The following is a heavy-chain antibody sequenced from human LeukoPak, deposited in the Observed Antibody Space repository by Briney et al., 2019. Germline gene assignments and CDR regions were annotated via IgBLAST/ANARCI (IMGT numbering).Heavy chain of an antibody. J-gene: IGHJ4*02. CDR1: GFTFSSYW. D-gene: IGHD5-12*01. CDR2: ISSDGSTT. V-gene: IGHV3-74*01. CDR3: ARGLKYNVGYDWGGDY. Sequence: PGGSLRLSCAASGFTFSSYWRQWVRQVPGKGLVWVSRISSDGSTTNYADSVKGRFTISRDNAKNTLYLQMDSLRAEDTAVYYCARGLKYNVGYDWGGDYWGQGTLVTVSS.